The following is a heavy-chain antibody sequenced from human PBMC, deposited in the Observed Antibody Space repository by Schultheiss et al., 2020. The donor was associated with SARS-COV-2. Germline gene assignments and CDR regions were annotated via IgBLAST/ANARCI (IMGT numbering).Heavy chain of an antibody. Sequence: GESLKISCAASGFTFSSYAMSWVRQAPGKGLEWVSAISGSGGSTYYADSVKGRFTISRDNSKNTLYLQMNSLRAEDTAVYYCAKEGGETSVVVTAIGAFDIWGQGTMVTVSS. CDR3: AKEGGETSVVVTAIGAFDI. CDR2: ISGSGGST. V-gene: IGHV3-23*01. CDR1: GFTFSSYA. D-gene: IGHD2-21*02. J-gene: IGHJ3*02.